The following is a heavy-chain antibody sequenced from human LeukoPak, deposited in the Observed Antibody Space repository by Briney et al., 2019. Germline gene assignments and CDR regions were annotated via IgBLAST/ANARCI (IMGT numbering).Heavy chain of an antibody. Sequence: SVKVSCKASGGTFSSYAFSWVRQAPGQGLEWMGGIIPIFGTANYAQKFQGRVTITADESTSTAYMELSSLRSEDTAVYYCARGHYYDSSGQETYWGQGTLVTVSS. V-gene: IGHV1-69*13. D-gene: IGHD3-22*01. J-gene: IGHJ4*02. CDR1: GGTFSSYA. CDR3: ARGHYYDSSGQETY. CDR2: IIPIFGTA.